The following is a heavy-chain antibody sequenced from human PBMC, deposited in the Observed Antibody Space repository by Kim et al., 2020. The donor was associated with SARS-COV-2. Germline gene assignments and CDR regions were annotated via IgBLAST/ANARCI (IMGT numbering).Heavy chain of an antibody. J-gene: IGHJ5*02. CDR1: GFTFSNYA. Sequence: GGSLRLSCAASGFTFSNYAMSWVRQAPGKGLEWVSGIGGGGRSTYYADSVKGRFTISRDNSKNTLYLQMNSLRAEDTAVYYCAKVPAGTWWFDPWGQGTLVTVSS. D-gene: IGHD6-13*01. CDR2: IGGGGRST. CDR3: AKVPAGTWWFDP. V-gene: IGHV3-23*01.